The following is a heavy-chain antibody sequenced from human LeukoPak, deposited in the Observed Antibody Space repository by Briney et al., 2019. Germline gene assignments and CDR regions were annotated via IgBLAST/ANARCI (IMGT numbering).Heavy chain of an antibody. CDR2: INTNTGNP. V-gene: IGHV7-4-1*02. CDR1: GYTFTSYA. CDR3: ARTYNWNYGYYYGMDV. J-gene: IGHJ6*02. Sequence: ASVKVSCKASGYTFTSYAMNWVRQAPGQGLEWMGWINTNTGNPTYAQGFTGRFVFSLDTSVSTAYLQISSLKAEDTAVYYCARTYNWNYGYYYGMDVWGQGTTVTVSS. D-gene: IGHD1-7*01.